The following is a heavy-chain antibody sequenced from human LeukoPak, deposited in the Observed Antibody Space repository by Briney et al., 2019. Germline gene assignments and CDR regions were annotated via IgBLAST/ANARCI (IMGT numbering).Heavy chain of an antibody. CDR3: VLRFLEWAIDY. J-gene: IGHJ4*02. D-gene: IGHD3-3*01. Sequence: GESLKISCKGPGYSFTSYWIGWVRQMPGKGLEWMGIIYPGDSDTRYSPSFQGQVTISADKSISTAYLQWSSLKASDTAMYYCVLRFLEWAIDYWGQGTLVTVSS. CDR1: GYSFTSYW. CDR2: IYPGDSDT. V-gene: IGHV5-51*01.